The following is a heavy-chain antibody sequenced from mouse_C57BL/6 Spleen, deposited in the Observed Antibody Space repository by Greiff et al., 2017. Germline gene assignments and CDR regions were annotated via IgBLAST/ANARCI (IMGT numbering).Heavy chain of an antibody. Sequence: EVMLVESGGGLVKPGGSLTLSCAASGFTFSDYGMHWVRQAPEKGLEWVAYISSGSSTIYYAATVTGRFTISRNNAKNTLFLQMTSLRSEDTAMYYCARGFYGSSAWFAYWGQGTLVTVSA. CDR3: ARGFYGSSAWFAY. J-gene: IGHJ3*01. V-gene: IGHV5-17*01. CDR2: ISSGSSTI. D-gene: IGHD1-1*01. CDR1: GFTFSDYG.